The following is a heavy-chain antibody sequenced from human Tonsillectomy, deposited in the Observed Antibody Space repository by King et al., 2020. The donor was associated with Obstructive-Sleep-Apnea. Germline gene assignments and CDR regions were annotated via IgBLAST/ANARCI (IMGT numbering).Heavy chain of an antibody. CDR3: AKDMSSGWYGPPDH. D-gene: IGHD6-19*01. V-gene: IGHV3-9*01. CDR2: INWNTGTI. J-gene: IGHJ4*02. Sequence: VQSGRSLRLSCAASGFTFDDYAMHWVRQAPGKGLEWVSGINWNTGTIGYADSVKGRFTISRDNAKNSLFLQMNSLRPEDTALYYCAKDMSSGWYGPPDHWGQGTLVTVSS. CDR1: GFTFDDYA.